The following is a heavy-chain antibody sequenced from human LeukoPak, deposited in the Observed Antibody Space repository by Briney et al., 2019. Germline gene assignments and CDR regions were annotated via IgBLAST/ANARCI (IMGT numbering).Heavy chain of an antibody. V-gene: IGHV1-69*06. CDR2: IIPIFGTA. CDR1: GGTFSSYA. D-gene: IGHD2-15*01. J-gene: IGHJ6*04. Sequence: PQASVKVSCKASGGTFSSYAISWVRQAPGQGLEWMGGIIPIFGTANYAQKFQGRVTITADKSTSTTYMELSSLRSEDTAVYYCARDCSGGSCYSGYYYYYGMDVWGKGTTVTVSS. CDR3: ARDCSGGSCYSGYYYYYGMDV.